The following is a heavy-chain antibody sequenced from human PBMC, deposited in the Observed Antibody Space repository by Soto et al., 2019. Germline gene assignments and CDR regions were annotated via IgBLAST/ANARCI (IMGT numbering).Heavy chain of an antibody. J-gene: IGHJ4*02. CDR1: GFTLSSYA. D-gene: IGHD3-22*01. CDR2: ISCAGNST. CDR3: AREPGHDVNEYDTFDS. V-gene: IGHV3-30-3*01. Sequence: QVQLVESGGGVVQPGRSLRLSCAASGFTLSSYAMHWVRQAPGKGLEWVAVISCAGNSTYYADSVRGRFTVSRDNSKDTDKMKLKSQRTEETDVEHCAREPGHDVNEYDTFDSWGQGTVVTVSS.